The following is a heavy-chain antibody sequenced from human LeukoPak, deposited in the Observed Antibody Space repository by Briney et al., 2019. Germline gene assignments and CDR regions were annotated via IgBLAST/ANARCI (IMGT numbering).Heavy chain of an antibody. CDR2: FDPEEGEI. Sequence: ASVKVSCKVSGYTVTEVSMPWVRQAPGKGLEWMGGFDPEEGEIVYAQKFQGRITMTEDTSTDTAYMDLSSLRPEDTAIYYCATEAVSLVSSGYRNFDYWGQGTLVTVSS. CDR1: GYTVTEVS. CDR3: ATEAVSLVSSGYRNFDY. V-gene: IGHV1-24*01. D-gene: IGHD6-13*01. J-gene: IGHJ4*02.